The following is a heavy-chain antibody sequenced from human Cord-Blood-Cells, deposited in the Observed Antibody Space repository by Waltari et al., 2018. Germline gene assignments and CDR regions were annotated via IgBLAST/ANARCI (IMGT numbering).Heavy chain of an antibody. CDR1: GGSISSYY. CDR2: IYYSGST. J-gene: IGHJ3*02. V-gene: IGHV4-59*01. CDR3: ARDFPRYGIVGATGAFDI. D-gene: IGHD1-26*01. Sequence: QVQLQESGPGLVKPSETLSLTCTVSGGSISSYYLSWIRQPPGKGLELIGYIYYSGSTNSNPSLKGRVTTSVDTSKNQFSLKLSSVTAADTAVYYCARDFPRYGIVGATGAFDIWGQGTMVTVSS.